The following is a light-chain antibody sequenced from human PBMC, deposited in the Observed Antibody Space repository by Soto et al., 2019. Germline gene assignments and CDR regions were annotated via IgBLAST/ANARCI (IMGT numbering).Light chain of an antibody. CDR2: GAS. V-gene: IGKV3-20*01. CDR3: QQYGGSPLT. Sequence: EMVFTQSPGTLSLSPGERATLSCRARQSVSSTYLAWYQQKPGQAPRLLSYGASSRAPGIPARFSGSGSGTDFTLTISKLEPEDFAVYFCQQYGGSPLTFGGGTKVEIK. CDR1: QSVSSTY. J-gene: IGKJ4*01.